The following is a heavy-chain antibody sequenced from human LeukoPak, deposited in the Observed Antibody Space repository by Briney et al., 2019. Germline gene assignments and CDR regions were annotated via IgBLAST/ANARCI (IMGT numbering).Heavy chain of an antibody. V-gene: IGHV3-7*05. CDR2: INQGGSEK. CDR3: VRDGSGYDY. J-gene: IGHJ4*02. Sequence: GGSLRLSCAVSGFTFSNYWMSWVRQAPGKGLEWVANINQGGSEKYYLNTVKGRFTISRDNAKNSLYLQMNSLRTDDAAIYYCVRDGSGYDYWSQGTLVTVSS. D-gene: IGHD6-19*01. CDR1: GFTFSNYW.